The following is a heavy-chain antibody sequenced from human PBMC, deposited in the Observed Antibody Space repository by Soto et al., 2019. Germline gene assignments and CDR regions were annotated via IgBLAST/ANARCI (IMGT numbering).Heavy chain of an antibody. CDR2: ISGSGGST. CDR1: GFTFSSYA. Sequence: LRLSCAASGFTFSSYAMSWVRQAPGKGLEWVSAISGSGGSTYYADSVKGRFTISRDNSKNMLYLQMNSLRAEDTAVYYCAKGPYDSSGYYFDYWGQGTLVTVSS. CDR3: AKGPYDSSGYYFDY. V-gene: IGHV3-23*01. D-gene: IGHD3-22*01. J-gene: IGHJ4*02.